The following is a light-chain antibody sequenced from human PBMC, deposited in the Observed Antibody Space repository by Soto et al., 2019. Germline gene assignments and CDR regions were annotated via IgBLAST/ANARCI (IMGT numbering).Light chain of an antibody. J-gene: IGKJ5*01. Sequence: IVMTQSPATLSVSPGESATLSCRASENVRTFVDWYQQKPGQAPRLLIYDASNRATGIPARLSGSGSGTDFTLTISSLEPEDFAVYYCQQRSNWLITFGQGTRLEIK. CDR2: DAS. CDR3: QQRSNWLIT. V-gene: IGKV3-11*01. CDR1: ENVRTF.